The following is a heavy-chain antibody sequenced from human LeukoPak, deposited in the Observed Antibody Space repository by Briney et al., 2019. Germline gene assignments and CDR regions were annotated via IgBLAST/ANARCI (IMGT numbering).Heavy chain of an antibody. J-gene: IGHJ6*03. CDR2: IKQDGSEK. V-gene: IGHV3-7*01. CDR3: ARLSSGWYSLYYYYYMDV. CDR1: GFTFSSYW. Sequence: PGGPLRLSCAASGFTFSSYWMSWVRQAPGKGLEWVANIKQDGSEKYYVDSVKGRFTISRDNTKNSLYLQMNSLRAEDTAVYYCARLSSGWYSLYYYYYMDVWGKGTTVTISS. D-gene: IGHD6-19*01.